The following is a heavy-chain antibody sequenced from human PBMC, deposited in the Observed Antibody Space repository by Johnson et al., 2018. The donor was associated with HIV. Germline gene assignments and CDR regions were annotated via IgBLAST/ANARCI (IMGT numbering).Heavy chain of an antibody. J-gene: IGHJ3*02. CDR2: IYSGGRT. CDR3: ARGELRVGAFDI. Sequence: VQLVESGGGVVQPGGSLIVSCEASGLTFSDYYMSWVRQAPGKGLEWVSVIYSGGRTYYADSVKGRFTISRDNSKNTLYLQMNSLRAEDTAVYYCARGELRVGAFDIWGQGTMVTVSS. V-gene: IGHV3-66*01. CDR1: GLTFSDYY. D-gene: IGHD1-26*01.